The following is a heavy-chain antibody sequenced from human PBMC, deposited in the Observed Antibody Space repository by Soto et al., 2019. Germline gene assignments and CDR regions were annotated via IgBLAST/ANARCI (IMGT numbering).Heavy chain of an antibody. V-gene: IGHV4-31*03. Sequence: QVQLQESGPGLVEPSQTLALTCTVSGGSISSGGYYWSWIRQHPGKGLEWIGYMYYRGTTYHNPSLNSRVAXSADTSKXXXXXXXXXXXXXXXXXXXXXXXXXXXXXXXXXCVGFDNWGQGTMVTVSS. J-gene: IGHJ3*02. CDR1: GGSISSGGYY. CDR3: XXXXXXXXXXXXXXCVGFDN. CDR2: MYYRGTT.